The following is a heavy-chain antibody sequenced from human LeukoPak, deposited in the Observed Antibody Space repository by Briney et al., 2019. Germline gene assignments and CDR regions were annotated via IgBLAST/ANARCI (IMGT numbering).Heavy chain of an antibody. Sequence: ASVKVSCKASGYTFTDYYMHWVRQAPGQGLEWMGWMNPNSGDTNYAQKFQGWVTMTRDTSINTAYIELSRLKSDDTAIYYCAKPVDSSGWVFDFWGPGTLVTVSS. CDR1: GYTFTDYY. V-gene: IGHV1-2*04. CDR3: AKPVDSSGWVFDF. CDR2: MNPNSGDT. J-gene: IGHJ4*02. D-gene: IGHD6-19*01.